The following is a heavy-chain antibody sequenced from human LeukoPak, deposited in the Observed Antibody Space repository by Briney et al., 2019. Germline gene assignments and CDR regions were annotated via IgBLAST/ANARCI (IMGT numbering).Heavy chain of an antibody. CDR2: INPSGGST. Sequence: ASVKVSCKASGYTFTSYYMHWVRQAPGQGLEWMGIINPSGGSTSYAQKFQGRVTMTRDTSTSTVYMELSGLRSEDTAVYYCARHYCSGGSCHYYYYGMDVWGQGTTVTVSS. CDR3: ARHYCSGGSCHYYYYGMDV. CDR1: GYTFTSYY. J-gene: IGHJ6*02. D-gene: IGHD2-15*01. V-gene: IGHV1-46*01.